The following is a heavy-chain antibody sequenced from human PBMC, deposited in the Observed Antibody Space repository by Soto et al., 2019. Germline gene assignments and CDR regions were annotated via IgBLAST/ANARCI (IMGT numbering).Heavy chain of an antibody. CDR3: AKDRSVTSLGHYYGMDV. Sequence: PGGSLRLSCVASGFTFSSYGMHWVRQAPGKGLEWVAVISYDGSNKYYADSVKGRFTISRDNSKNTLYLQMNSLRAEDTAVYYCAKDRSVTSLGHYYGMDVWGQGTTVTVSS. V-gene: IGHV3-30*18. CDR1: GFTFSSYG. D-gene: IGHD4-4*01. CDR2: ISYDGSNK. J-gene: IGHJ6*02.